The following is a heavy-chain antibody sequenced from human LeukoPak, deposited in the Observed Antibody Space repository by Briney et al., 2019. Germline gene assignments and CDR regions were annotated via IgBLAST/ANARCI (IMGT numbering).Heavy chain of an antibody. V-gene: IGHV3-20*04. J-gene: IGHJ4*02. CDR3: ARDNHYDYVWGSYRLYYFDY. CDR2: INWNGGST. Sequence: PGGSLRLSCAASGFTFDDYGMSWVRQAPGKGPEWVSGINWNGGSTGYADSVKGRFTISRDNAKNSLYLQMNSLRAEDTALYYCARDNHYDYVWGSYRLYYFDYWGQGTLVTVSS. CDR1: GFTFDDYG. D-gene: IGHD3-16*02.